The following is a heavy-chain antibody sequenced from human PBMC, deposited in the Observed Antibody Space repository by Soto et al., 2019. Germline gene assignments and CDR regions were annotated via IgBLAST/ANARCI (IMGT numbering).Heavy chain of an antibody. CDR1: GGSISSADYY. V-gene: IGHV4-30-4*01. D-gene: IGHD5-12*01. CDR3: ARAIVVTIGGMDV. Sequence: SETLSLTCTVSGGSISSADYYWSWVRQPPGKGLEWIGYIYYSGSTFVNPSLKSRVTISKDMSRNEFSLRLKSVTAADPAVYYCARAIVVTIGGMDVWGQGTTVTVSS. CDR2: IYYSGST. J-gene: IGHJ6*02.